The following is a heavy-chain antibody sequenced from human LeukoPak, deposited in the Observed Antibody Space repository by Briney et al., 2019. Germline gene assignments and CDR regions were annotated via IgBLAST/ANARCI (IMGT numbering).Heavy chain of an antibody. Sequence: PSETLSLTCAVYGWSFSGYYWSGIRQPPGKGLEWIGEINHSGSTNYNPSLKSRVTISVDTSKSQFSLKLSSVTAADTAVYYCAREMRWLLAEYFQHWGQGTLVTVSS. V-gene: IGHV4-34*01. CDR3: AREMRWLLAEYFQH. D-gene: IGHD5-12*01. J-gene: IGHJ1*01. CDR1: GWSFSGYY. CDR2: INHSGST.